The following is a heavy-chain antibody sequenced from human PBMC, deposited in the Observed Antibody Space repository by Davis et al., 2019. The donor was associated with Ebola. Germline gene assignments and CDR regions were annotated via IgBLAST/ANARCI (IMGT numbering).Heavy chain of an antibody. CDR2: INPNSGGT. D-gene: IGHD6-6*01. Sequence: ASVKVSCKASGYTFTGYYMHWVRQAPGQGLEWMGWINPNSGGTNYAQKFQGWVTMTTDTSTSTAYMELRSLRSDDTAVYYCARFNAALPDYWGQGTLVTVSS. J-gene: IGHJ4*02. CDR1: GYTFTGYY. CDR3: ARFNAALPDY. V-gene: IGHV1-2*04.